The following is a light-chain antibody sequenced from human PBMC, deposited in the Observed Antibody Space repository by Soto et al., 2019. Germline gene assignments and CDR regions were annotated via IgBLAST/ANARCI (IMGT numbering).Light chain of an antibody. J-gene: IGKJ1*01. V-gene: IGKV3-20*01. CDR1: QFVSVGF. CDR3: QQYGSSPQT. Sequence: EIVLTQSPGTLSLSPGERATLSCRASQFVSVGFLAWYQQKPAQAPRLLIYGASSRATGIPDRFTGSGSGTGFTLTISRLEPEDFAVYYCQQYGSSPQTFGQGTKVDIK. CDR2: GAS.